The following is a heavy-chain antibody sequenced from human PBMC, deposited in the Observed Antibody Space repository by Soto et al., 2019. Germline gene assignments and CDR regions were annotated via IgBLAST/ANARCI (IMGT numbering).Heavy chain of an antibody. Sequence: EVQLVESGGGLVQPGRSLRLSCAASGFTFDDYAMHWVRQAPGKGLEWVSGISWNSGSIGYADSVKGRFTISRDNAKNSLYLQMNSLRAEDTALYYCAKDVEYQLLEGAFDIWGQGTMVTVSS. CDR1: GFTFDDYA. CDR3: AKDVEYQLLEGAFDI. J-gene: IGHJ3*02. D-gene: IGHD2-2*01. V-gene: IGHV3-9*01. CDR2: ISWNSGSI.